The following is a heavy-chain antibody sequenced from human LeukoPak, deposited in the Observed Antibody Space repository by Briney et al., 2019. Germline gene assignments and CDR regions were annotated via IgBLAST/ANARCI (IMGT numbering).Heavy chain of an antibody. D-gene: IGHD6-19*01. V-gene: IGHV3-23*01. CDR1: GFTFSSCA. Sequence: GGSLRLSCAASGFTFSSCAMSWVRQAPGKGLEWVSAISGSGGSAYYADSVKGRFTISRDSSKNTLYLQMNSLRAEDTAVYYCAKSYSSGEFDYWGQGTLVTVSS. J-gene: IGHJ4*02. CDR2: ISGSGGSA. CDR3: AKSYSSGEFDY.